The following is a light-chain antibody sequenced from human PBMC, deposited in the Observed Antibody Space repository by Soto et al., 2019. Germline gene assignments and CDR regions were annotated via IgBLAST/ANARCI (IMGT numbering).Light chain of an antibody. J-gene: IGLJ1*01. CDR3: SPYTSSSSYV. CDR2: EVS. V-gene: IGLV2-14*01. CDR1: SSDVGGYNY. Sequence: QSVLTQPASVSGSPGQSITISCTGTSSDVGGYNYVSWYQQHPGKAPKLMIYEVSSRPSGVSNRFSGSKSGNTASLTISGLQAEDEADYYCSPYTSSSSYVFGTGTKVTVL.